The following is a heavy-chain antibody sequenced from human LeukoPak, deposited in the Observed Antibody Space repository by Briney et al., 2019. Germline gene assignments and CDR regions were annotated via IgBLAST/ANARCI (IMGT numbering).Heavy chain of an antibody. CDR1: GFTFDDYA. Sequence: PGGSLRLSCAASGFTFDDYAMHWVRQAPGKGLEWVSLISWDGGSTYYADSVKGRFTISRDNSKNSLYLQMNSLRAEDTAVYYCAKFPHYYDSSGYPRWGQGTLVTVSS. CDR2: ISWDGGST. J-gene: IGHJ4*02. V-gene: IGHV3-43D*03. D-gene: IGHD3-22*01. CDR3: AKFPHYYDSSGYPR.